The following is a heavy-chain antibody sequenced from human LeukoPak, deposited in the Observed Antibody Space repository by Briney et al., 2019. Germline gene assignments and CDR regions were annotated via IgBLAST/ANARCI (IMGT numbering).Heavy chain of an antibody. Sequence: GASVKVSCKASGYTFTSYGISWVRQAPGQGLEWMGWISAYNGNTNYAQKLQGRVTMTTDTSTSTAYMELRSLRSDDTAVYYCARDPRYCSGGSCYVNWFDPWGQGTLVTVSS. CDR2: ISAYNGNT. J-gene: IGHJ5*02. CDR3: ARDPRYCSGGSCYVNWFDP. D-gene: IGHD2-15*01. CDR1: GYTFTSYG. V-gene: IGHV1-18*01.